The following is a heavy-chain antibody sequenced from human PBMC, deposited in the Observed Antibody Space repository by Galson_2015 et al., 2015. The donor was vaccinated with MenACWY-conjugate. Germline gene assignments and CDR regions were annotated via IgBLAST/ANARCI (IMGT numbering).Heavy chain of an antibody. D-gene: IGHD2-15*01. V-gene: IGHV2-5*02. CDR2: IYWDDDK. CDR3: SRTGATPGDY. CDR1: GFSLSTSGVG. J-gene: IGHJ4*02. Sequence: PALVKPTQTLTLTCTFSGFSLSTSGVGVGWIRQPPGKALGWLALIYWDDDKRYSPSLRSRLTITKDTSINHVVLTMTNMDPVDTATYYCSRTGATPGDYWGQGTLVTVSS.